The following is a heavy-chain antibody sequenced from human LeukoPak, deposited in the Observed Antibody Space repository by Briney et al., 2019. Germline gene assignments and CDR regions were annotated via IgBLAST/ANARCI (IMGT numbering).Heavy chain of an antibody. CDR3: ARDPGYTSTWHY. J-gene: IGHJ4*02. CDR2: ISSSSHFI. Sequence: PGGSLRLSCAASGFTFSSYSMIWLRQAPGKGLEGFSFISSSSHFIYYADSVKGRFTISRDNAKNSLFLQMNSLGAEDTAVYYCARDPGYTSTWHYWGQGTLVTVSS. D-gene: IGHD6-13*01. CDR1: GFTFSSYS. V-gene: IGHV3-21*01.